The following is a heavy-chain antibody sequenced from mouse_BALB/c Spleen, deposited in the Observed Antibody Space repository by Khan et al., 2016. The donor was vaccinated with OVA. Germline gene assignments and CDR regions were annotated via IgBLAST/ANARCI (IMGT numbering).Heavy chain of an antibody. CDR3: ARDYFGNYYFDY. Sequence: VQLKQSGPGLVKPSQSLSLTCSVTGYSIISGYYWNWIRQFPGNKLEWMGYISYDGSNNYNPSLKNRISITSDTSKNQFFLKLNSVTTEDTATYYCARDYFGNYYFDYGGQGTTLTVSS. CDR2: ISYDGSN. CDR1: GYSIISGYY. V-gene: IGHV3-6*02. J-gene: IGHJ2*01. D-gene: IGHD2-1*01.